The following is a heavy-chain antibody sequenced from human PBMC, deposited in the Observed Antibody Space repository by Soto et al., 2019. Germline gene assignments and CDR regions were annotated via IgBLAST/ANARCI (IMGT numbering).Heavy chain of an antibody. CDR1: GYTFTSYA. CDR2: INAGNGNT. D-gene: IGHD6-13*01. V-gene: IGHV1-3*01. CDR3: ARSXPDYSSSWATPLYYFDY. J-gene: IGHJ4*02. Sequence: ASVKVSCKASGYTFTSYAMHWVRQAPGQRLEWMGWINAGNGNTKYSQKFQGRVTITRDTSASTAYMELSSLRSEDTAVYYCARSXPDYSSSWATPLYYFDYWGQGTLVTVSS.